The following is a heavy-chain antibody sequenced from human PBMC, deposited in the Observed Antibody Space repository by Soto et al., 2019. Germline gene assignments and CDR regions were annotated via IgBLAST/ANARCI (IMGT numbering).Heavy chain of an antibody. Sequence: GASVKVSCKASGGTFSSYAISWVRQAPGQGLEWMGGIIPIFGTANYAQKFQGRVTITADESTSTAYMELSSLRSEDTAVYYCARPRVGYCGGDCYYDLWGQGTLVTVSS. J-gene: IGHJ4*02. CDR1: GGTFSSYA. D-gene: IGHD2-21*02. CDR2: IIPIFGTA. CDR3: ARPRVGYCGGDCYYDL. V-gene: IGHV1-69*13.